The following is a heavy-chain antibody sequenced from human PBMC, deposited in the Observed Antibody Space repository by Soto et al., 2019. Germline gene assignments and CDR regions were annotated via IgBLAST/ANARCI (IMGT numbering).Heavy chain of an antibody. V-gene: IGHV4-59*01. CDR1: GGSISSFY. Sequence: PSETLSLTCSVSGGSISSFYWSWIRQPPGKGLEWIGFIYKSGITNYHPSLKSRVTISVDMSKDQFSLKLRSVTAADTAVYYCARAPAYCGGDCFYFDYWGQGTLVTVSS. CDR2: IYKSGIT. CDR3: ARAPAYCGGDCFYFDY. J-gene: IGHJ4*02. D-gene: IGHD2-21*02.